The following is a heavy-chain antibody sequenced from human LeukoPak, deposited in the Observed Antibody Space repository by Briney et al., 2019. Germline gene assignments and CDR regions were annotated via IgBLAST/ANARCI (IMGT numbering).Heavy chain of an antibody. CDR2: IYYSGST. CDR1: GGSISSGGYY. J-gene: IGHJ5*02. CDR3: ARILIVVVPAATGGFDP. V-gene: IGHV4-31*03. D-gene: IGHD2-2*01. Sequence: SETLSLTCTVSGGSISSGGYYWSWIRQPPGEGLEWIGYIYYSGSTYYNPSLKSRVTISVDTSKNQFSLKLSSVTAADTAVYYCARILIVVVPAATGGFDPWGQGTLVTVSS.